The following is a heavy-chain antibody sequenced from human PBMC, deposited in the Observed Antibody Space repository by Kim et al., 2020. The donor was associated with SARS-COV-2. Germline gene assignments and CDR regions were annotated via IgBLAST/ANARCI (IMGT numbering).Heavy chain of an antibody. V-gene: IGHV3-21*01. J-gene: IGHJ6*03. D-gene: IGHD2-15*01. Sequence: TDTVKARFTISRDNAKKSLYLQLNSLRAEDTAVYYCAKYFSYSRVERYMDVWGNGTTVTVSS. CDR3: AKYFSYSRVERYMDV.